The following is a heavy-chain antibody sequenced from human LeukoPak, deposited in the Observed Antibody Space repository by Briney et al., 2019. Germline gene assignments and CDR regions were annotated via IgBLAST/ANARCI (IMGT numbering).Heavy chain of an antibody. Sequence: GGSLRLSCAASGFTFSSYEMNWVRQAPGKGLEWVSYISSSGSTIYYADSVKGRFTISRDNAKNSLYLQMNNLRGEDTALYYCARDVSSFTRAFDIWGQGTMVTVSS. CDR1: GFTFSSYE. J-gene: IGHJ3*02. V-gene: IGHV3-48*03. CDR3: ARDVSSFTRAFDI. CDR2: ISSSGSTI. D-gene: IGHD2-15*01.